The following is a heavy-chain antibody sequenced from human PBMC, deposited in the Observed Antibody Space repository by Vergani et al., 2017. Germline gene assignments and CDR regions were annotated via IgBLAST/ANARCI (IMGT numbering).Heavy chain of an antibody. Sequence: QVQLVESGGGVVQRGGSLRLSCATSGFTLSNYDMQWIRQGPGKGLEFVAFIKFDGSNQYYADSVKGRFTLSRDFSNNTLYLQMNSLRTDDTATYYCAKHFRGWGIDYWGQGTQVIVSS. CDR1: GFTLSNYD. D-gene: IGHD3-16*01. J-gene: IGHJ4*02. CDR2: IKFDGSNQ. CDR3: AKHFRGWGIDY. V-gene: IGHV3-30*02.